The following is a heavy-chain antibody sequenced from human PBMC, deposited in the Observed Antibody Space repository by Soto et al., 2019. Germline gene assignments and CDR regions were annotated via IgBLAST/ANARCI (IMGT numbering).Heavy chain of an antibody. Sequence: QITLKESGPTLVKPTQTLTLTCTFSGFSLSTRGVGVGWIRQPPGKALEWLALIYWDDDKRYSPSLKSRLTTTKDTSKNLVVLTMTNTDPVDTATYYCAHMGDYGPLSDYWGQGTLVTVSS. CDR3: AHMGDYGPLSDY. CDR1: GFSLSTRGVG. V-gene: IGHV2-5*02. J-gene: IGHJ4*02. CDR2: IYWDDDK. D-gene: IGHD4-17*01.